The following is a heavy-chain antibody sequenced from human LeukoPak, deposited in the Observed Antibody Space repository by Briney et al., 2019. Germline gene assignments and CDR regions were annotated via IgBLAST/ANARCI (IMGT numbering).Heavy chain of an antibody. Sequence: SETLSLTCVVYGGSISAYYWTWIRQPPGKGLEWIGYIYYSGSTNCNPSLKSRVTISVDTSKNQFSLKLSSVTTADTAVYYCARYYYDNSGSIYACDIWGQGTMVTVSS. V-gene: IGHV4-59*01. J-gene: IGHJ3*02. CDR3: ARYYYDNSGSIYACDI. CDR1: GGSISAYY. CDR2: IYYSGST. D-gene: IGHD3-22*01.